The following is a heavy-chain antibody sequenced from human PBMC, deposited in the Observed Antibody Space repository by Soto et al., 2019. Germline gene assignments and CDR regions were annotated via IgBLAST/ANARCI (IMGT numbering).Heavy chain of an antibody. CDR2: VSTYNGHT. J-gene: IGHJ5*02. Sequence: ASVKVSCKASGYTFTSYGISWVRQAPGQGLEWMGWVSTYNGHTNYAQKLQGRVTMTTDTSTSTAYMELRSLRSDDTAVYYCARDGSWLNWFDPWGQGTLVTVSS. CDR1: GYTFTSYG. V-gene: IGHV1-18*01. D-gene: IGHD5-12*01. CDR3: ARDGSWLNWFDP.